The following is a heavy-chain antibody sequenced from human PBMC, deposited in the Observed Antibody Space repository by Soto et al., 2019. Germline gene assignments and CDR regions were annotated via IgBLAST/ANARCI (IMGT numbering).Heavy chain of an antibody. CDR3: AKARSSGYYPFDY. D-gene: IGHD3-22*01. CDR1: GFTFSSYG. V-gene: IGHV3-30*18. Sequence: GGSLRLSCAASGFTFSSYGMHCVRQAPGKGLEWVAVISYDGSNKYYADSVKGRFTTSRDNSKNTLYLQMNSLRAEDTAVYYCAKARSSGYYPFDYWGQGTLVTVSS. J-gene: IGHJ4*02. CDR2: ISYDGSNK.